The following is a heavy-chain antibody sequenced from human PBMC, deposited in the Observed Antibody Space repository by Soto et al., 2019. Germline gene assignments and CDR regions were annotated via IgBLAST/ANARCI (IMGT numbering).Heavy chain of an antibody. J-gene: IGHJ3*01. CDR3: ARDQLYYFDISGRPLNAFDV. CDR1: GYTFTSYD. CDR2: MNPSTGNT. D-gene: IGHD3-22*01. Sequence: ASVKVSCKASGYTFTSYDIIWVRQATGQGLEWMGWMNPSTGNTDSAEKFQGRLTMTRNTSISTVYMELSSLTFEDTAVYYCARDQLYYFDISGRPLNAFDVWGQGTMVPVS. V-gene: IGHV1-8*01.